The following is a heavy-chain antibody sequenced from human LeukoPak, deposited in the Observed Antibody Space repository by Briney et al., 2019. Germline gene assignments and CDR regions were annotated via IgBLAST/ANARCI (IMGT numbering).Heavy chain of an antibody. CDR3: ARGVAARQDY. CDR1: GGPITSGAFY. Sequence: SETLSLTCTVSGGPITSGAFYWSWIRQLPGKCLEWIGYIYYSGSTNYNPSLKSRVTISVDTSKNQFSLKLSSVTAADTDVYYCARGVAARQDYWGQGTLVTVSS. D-gene: IGHD6-6*01. V-gene: IGHV4-61*08. CDR2: IYYSGST. J-gene: IGHJ4*02.